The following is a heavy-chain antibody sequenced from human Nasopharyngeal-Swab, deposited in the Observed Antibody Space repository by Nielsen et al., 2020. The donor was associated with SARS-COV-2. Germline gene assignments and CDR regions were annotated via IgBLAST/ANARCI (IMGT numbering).Heavy chain of an antibody. D-gene: IGHD3/OR15-3a*01. CDR3: AKEMGLVGGIANSLFDY. CDR1: GFTFSSYS. Sequence: GGSLRLSCAASGFTFSSYSMNWVRQAPGKGLEWVSSISSSSSYIYYADSVKGRFTISRGNAKNSLYLQMNSLRAEDTAVYYCAKEMGLVGGIANSLFDYWGQGTLVTVSS. J-gene: IGHJ4*02. V-gene: IGHV3-21*01. CDR2: ISSSSSYI.